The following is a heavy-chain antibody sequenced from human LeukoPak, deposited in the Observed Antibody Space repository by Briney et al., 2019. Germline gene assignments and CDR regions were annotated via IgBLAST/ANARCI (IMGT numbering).Heavy chain of an antibody. CDR1: GGSIRNYY. CDR3: ARSAYYDFWSGPGDWFDP. D-gene: IGHD3-3*01. CDR2: IYTSGST. V-gene: IGHV4-4*07. Sequence: SETLSLTCTVSGGSIRNYYWSWIRQPAGKGLEWIGRIYTSGSTNYNPSLKSRVTISVDTSKNQFSLKLSSVAAADTAVYYCARSAYYDFWSGPGDWFDPWGQGTLVTVSS. J-gene: IGHJ5*02.